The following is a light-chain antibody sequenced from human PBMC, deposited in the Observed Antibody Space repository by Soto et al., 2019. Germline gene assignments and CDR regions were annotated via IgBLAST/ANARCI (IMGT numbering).Light chain of an antibody. V-gene: IGKV3-11*01. CDR3: QQRSNWRVT. J-gene: IGKJ4*01. CDR1: QSVNTY. CDR2: DAS. Sequence: EIVLTQSPATLSLSPGERATLSCRASQSVNTYLAWYQQKPGQAPRLLIYDASNRATGIPARFSGSGSGTDFTLTISSLEPEDIAVYYCQQRSNWRVTLGGGTKVDIK.